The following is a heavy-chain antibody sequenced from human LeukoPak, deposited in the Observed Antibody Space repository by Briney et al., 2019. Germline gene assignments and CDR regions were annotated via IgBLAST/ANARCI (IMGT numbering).Heavy chain of an antibody. CDR3: ARDYYGGHNLYNFDF. CDR1: GYIFTNYY. Sequence: GASVKVSCKASGYIFTNYYIHWVRQAPGQGLEWMGMINPSGGRTTYAKKFQGRVTITRDTSTNTVYTELSSLRSDDTAVYYCARDYYGGHNLYNFDFWGQGTRVIVSS. D-gene: IGHD3-10*01. CDR2: INPSGGRT. J-gene: IGHJ4*02. V-gene: IGHV1-46*01.